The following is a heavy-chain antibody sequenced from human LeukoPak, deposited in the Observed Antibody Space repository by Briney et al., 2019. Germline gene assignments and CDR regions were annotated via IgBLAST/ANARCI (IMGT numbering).Heavy chain of an antibody. CDR1: GFTFSSYA. CDR2: ISGSGGST. D-gene: IGHD5-24*01. J-gene: IGHJ4*02. V-gene: IGHV3-23*01. Sequence: GGSLRLSCAASGFTFSSYAMSWDRQAPGKGLEWVSAISGSGGSTYYADSVKGRFTISRDNSKNTLYLQMNSLRAEDTAVYYCAKFERWLQWNPFDYWGQGTLVTVSS. CDR3: AKFERWLQWNPFDY.